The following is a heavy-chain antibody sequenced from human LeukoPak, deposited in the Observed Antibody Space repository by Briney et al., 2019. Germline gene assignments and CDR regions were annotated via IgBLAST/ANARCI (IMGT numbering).Heavy chain of an antibody. V-gene: IGHV1-2*06. CDR2: INPNSGGT. CDR1: GYTFTGYY. D-gene: IGHD5-18*01. J-gene: IGHJ4*02. Sequence: GASVKVSCXASGYTFTGYYMHWVRQAPGQGLEWMGRINPNSGGTNYAQKFQGRVTMTGDTSISTTYMELSRLRSDDTAVYYCARDASFSYNLWGQGTLVTVSS. CDR3: ARDASFSYNL.